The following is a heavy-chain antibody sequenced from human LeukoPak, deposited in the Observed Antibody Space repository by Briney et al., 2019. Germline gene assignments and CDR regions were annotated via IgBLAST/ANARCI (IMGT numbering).Heavy chain of an antibody. CDR3: YSEGIAAAGTSDY. Sequence: GASVKVSCKASGYTFTSYGISWVRQAPGQGLEWMGWINPNSGGTNYAQKFQGRVTMTRDTSISTAYMELSRLRSDDTAVYYCYSEGIAAAGTSDYWGQGTLVTVSS. V-gene: IGHV1-2*02. CDR1: GYTFTSYG. CDR2: INPNSGGT. D-gene: IGHD6-13*01. J-gene: IGHJ4*02.